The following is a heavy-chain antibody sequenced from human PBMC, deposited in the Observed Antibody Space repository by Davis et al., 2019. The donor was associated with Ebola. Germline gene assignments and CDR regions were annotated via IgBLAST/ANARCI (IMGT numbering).Heavy chain of an antibody. V-gene: IGHV1-8*01. CDR1: GYTFTSYD. Sequence: AASVKVSCKASGYTFTSYDINWVRQATGQGREWMGWMNPNSGNTGYAQNFQGRVTMTRNTSISTAYMELSSLRSEDTAVYYCARDLIRVDIVATIGDYYYYYGMDVWGKGTTVTVSS. CDR3: ARDLIRVDIVATIGDYYYYYGMDV. CDR2: MNPNSGNT. J-gene: IGHJ6*04. D-gene: IGHD5-12*01.